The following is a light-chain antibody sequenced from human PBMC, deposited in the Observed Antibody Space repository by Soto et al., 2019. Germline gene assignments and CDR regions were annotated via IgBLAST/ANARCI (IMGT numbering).Light chain of an antibody. CDR2: DAS. V-gene: IGKV3-11*01. CDR1: QSVSTF. J-gene: IGKJ4*01. Sequence: EIVLTQFPATLSLSPGERATLSCRASQSVSTFLAWYQQKPGQAPRLVVYDASKRATGIPARLSGSGSGTDFTLTISSLEPEDFAVYYCQQRSSWRVTFGGGTKVEIK. CDR3: QQRSSWRVT.